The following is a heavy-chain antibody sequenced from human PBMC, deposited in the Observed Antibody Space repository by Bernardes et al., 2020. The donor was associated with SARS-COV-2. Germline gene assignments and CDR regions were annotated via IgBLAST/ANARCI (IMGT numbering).Heavy chain of an antibody. CDR1: GYTFTGYY. V-gene: IGHV1-2*04. Sequence: SVKVSCKASGYTFTGYYMHWVRQAPGQGLEWMGWINPNSGGTNYAQKFQGWVTMTRDTSISTAYMELSRLRSDDTAVYYCARAGSYGYYYYYGMDVWGQGTTVTVSS. CDR3: ARAGSYGYYYYYGMDV. J-gene: IGHJ6*02. CDR2: INPNSGGT. D-gene: IGHD1-26*01.